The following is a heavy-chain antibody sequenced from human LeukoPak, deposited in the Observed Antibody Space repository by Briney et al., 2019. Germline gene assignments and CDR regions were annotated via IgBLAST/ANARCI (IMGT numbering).Heavy chain of an antibody. CDR3: ASGRAAAGTYYFDY. CDR1: GGSFSGYY. V-gene: IGHV4-34*01. J-gene: IGHJ4*02. Sequence: SETLSLTCAVYGGSFSGYYWSWIRQPPGKGLEWIGEINHSGSTNYNPSLKSRVTISVDTSKNQFSLKLSSVTAADTAVYYCASGRAAAGTYYFDYWGQGTLVTVSS. CDR2: INHSGST. D-gene: IGHD6-13*01.